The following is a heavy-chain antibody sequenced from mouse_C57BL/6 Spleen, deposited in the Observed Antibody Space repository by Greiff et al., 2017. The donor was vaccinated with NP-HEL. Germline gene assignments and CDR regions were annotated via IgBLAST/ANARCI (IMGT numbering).Heavy chain of an antibody. D-gene: IGHD2-4*01. J-gene: IGHJ3*01. Sequence: EVQLQQSGAELVRPGASVKLSCTASGFNIKDDYMHWVKQRPEQGLEWIGWIDPENGDTEYASKFQGKATITADPSSNTAYLQLSSLTSEDTAVYYGTTYYDYAYWGQGTLVTVSA. V-gene: IGHV14-4*01. CDR3: TTYYDYAY. CDR1: GFNIKDDY. CDR2: IDPENGDT.